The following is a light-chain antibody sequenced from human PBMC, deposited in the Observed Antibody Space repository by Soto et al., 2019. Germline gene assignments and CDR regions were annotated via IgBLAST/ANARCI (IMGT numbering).Light chain of an antibody. J-gene: IGLJ1*01. V-gene: IGLV2-14*01. CDR2: DVS. CDR1: SSDVGGYNY. Sequence: QSALTQPASVSGSPGQSITISCTGTSSDVGGYNYVSWYQQHPGKAPKLMIYDVSNRPSGVSHRFSGSKSGNTASLTISGLQPDDDADYYSSSYTSSSTLHVFGTGTKLTVL. CDR3: SSYTSSSTLHV.